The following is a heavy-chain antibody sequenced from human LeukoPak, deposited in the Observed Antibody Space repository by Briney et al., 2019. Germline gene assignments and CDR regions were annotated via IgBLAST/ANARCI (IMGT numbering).Heavy chain of an antibody. CDR2: IKEDGSEK. J-gene: IGHJ4*02. CDR1: GLTFCNYW. V-gene: IGHV3-7*03. D-gene: IGHD4-23*01. CDR3: ARDRTGGYFDY. Sequence: GSLRLSCAASGLTFCNYWMSWGRQAPGEGLEWVANIKEDGSEKYYVDSMKGRFTISRDNAKNSLYLQMSSLRVEDTAVYYCARDRTGGYFDYWGQGTLVTVSS.